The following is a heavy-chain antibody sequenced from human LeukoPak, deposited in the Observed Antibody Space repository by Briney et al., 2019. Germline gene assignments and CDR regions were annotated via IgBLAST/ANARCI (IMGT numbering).Heavy chain of an antibody. V-gene: IGHV3-23*01. J-gene: IGHJ4*02. CDR2: VSGGGHNT. D-gene: IGHD3-3*01. Sequence: AGGSLRLSCVASGFTFSSYDMSWVRQAPGKGLEWVSVVSGGGHNTYYADSVKGRFTMTRENSKRTVYLQMNSLRAEDTAVYYCAKARSSWYYPFDSWGQGTLVTVSS. CDR1: GFTFSSYD. CDR3: AKARSSWYYPFDS.